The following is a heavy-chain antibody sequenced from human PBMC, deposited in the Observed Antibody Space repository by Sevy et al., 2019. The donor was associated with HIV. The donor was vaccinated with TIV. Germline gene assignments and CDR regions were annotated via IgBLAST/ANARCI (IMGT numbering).Heavy chain of an antibody. J-gene: IGHJ2*01. CDR2: IGGSGTST. Sequence: GGSLRLSCEASGFTFSCCAMTWVRQTPGKGLEWVSTIGGSGTSTFYADSVMGRFIISRDNSKNTLFLQMNSLRAEDTAVYFCAKRGNYDSRYWYFDLWGRGTLVTVSS. V-gene: IGHV3-23*01. CDR3: AKRGNYDSRYWYFDL. D-gene: IGHD3-22*01. CDR1: GFTFSCCA.